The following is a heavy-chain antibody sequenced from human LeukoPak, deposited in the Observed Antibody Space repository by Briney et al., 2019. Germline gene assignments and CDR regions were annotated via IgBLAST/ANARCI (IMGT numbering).Heavy chain of an antibody. D-gene: IGHD5-24*01. V-gene: IGHV5-51*01. J-gene: IGHJ4*02. Sequence: GESLKISCKVSGYSFTNYWIGWVRQMPGKGLEWMGIIYPGDTDTRYSPSFQGQVTISADKSITTAYLQWSSLKASDTAIYYCAREGRDGFRTIDYWGQGTLVTVSS. CDR1: GYSFTNYW. CDR2: IYPGDTDT. CDR3: AREGRDGFRTIDY.